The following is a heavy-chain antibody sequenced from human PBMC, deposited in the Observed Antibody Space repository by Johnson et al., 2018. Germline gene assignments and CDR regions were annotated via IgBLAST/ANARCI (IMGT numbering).Heavy chain of an antibody. CDR3: AKENGRGWLSFQH. CDR2: FGGGGGRT. V-gene: IGHV3-23*04. J-gene: IGHJ1*01. CDR1: GFTFGSYA. D-gene: IGHD3-10*01. Sequence: VQLVQSGGGVVQPGRSLRLSCAASGFTFGSYAMSWFRQPPGKGLGWVSAFGGGGGRTYSAASVRGQFTIPRDNAKISLYLQMNSLRAEDTALYYCAKENGRGWLSFQHLGQGTLVTVSS.